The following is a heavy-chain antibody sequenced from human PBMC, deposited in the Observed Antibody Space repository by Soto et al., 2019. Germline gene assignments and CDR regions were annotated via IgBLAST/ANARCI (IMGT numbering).Heavy chain of an antibody. J-gene: IGHJ6*02. V-gene: IGHV3-15*07. Sequence: EVQLVESGGGLVKPGGSLRLSCAASGFTFSNAWMNWVRQAPGKGLEWVGRIKSKTDGGTTDYAAPVKGRFTISRDDSKNTLYLQMNSLKTDDTAVYYCTTGDSGPKDYYYYYGIDVWGQGTTVTVSS. CDR1: GFTFSNAW. CDR2: IKSKTDGGTT. D-gene: IGHD2-15*01. CDR3: TTGDSGPKDYYYYYGIDV.